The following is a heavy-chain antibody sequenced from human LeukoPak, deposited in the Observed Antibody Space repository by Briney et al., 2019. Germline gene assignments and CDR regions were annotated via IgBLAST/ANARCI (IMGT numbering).Heavy chain of an antibody. CDR3: ARDGSYSSQAFDI. V-gene: IGHV1-69*01. CDR1: GGTLSSYA. J-gene: IGHJ3*02. D-gene: IGHD1-26*01. Sequence: GSSVKVSCKASGGTLSSYAISWVRQAPGQGLEWMGGIIPIFGTANYAQKFQGRVTITADESTSTAYMELSSLRSEDTAVYYCARDGSYSSQAFDIWGQGTMVTVSS. CDR2: IIPIFGTA.